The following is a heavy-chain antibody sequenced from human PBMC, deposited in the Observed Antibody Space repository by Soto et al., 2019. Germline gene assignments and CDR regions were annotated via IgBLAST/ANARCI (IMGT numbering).Heavy chain of an antibody. V-gene: IGHV4-59*01. Sequence: QVQLQESGPGLVKPSETLSLTCTVSGGSISSYYWSWIRQPPGKGLEWMRYIYYSGSTNYNPSLQSRVTISVDTSKNQFSLKLSSVTAADTAVYYCARETYYYDSSGYYSYNWFDPWGQGTLVTVSS. J-gene: IGHJ5*02. CDR1: GGSISSYY. D-gene: IGHD3-22*01. CDR3: ARETYYYDSSGYYSYNWFDP. CDR2: IYYSGST.